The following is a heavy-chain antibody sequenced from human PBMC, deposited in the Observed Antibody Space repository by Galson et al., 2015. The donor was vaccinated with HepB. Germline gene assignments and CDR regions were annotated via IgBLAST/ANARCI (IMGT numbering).Heavy chain of an antibody. V-gene: IGHV3-73*01. J-gene: IGHJ4*02. CDR2: IRSKANNYAT. CDR3: VRLGDFSVYSSR. D-gene: IGHD6-13*01. CDR1: GFTFSGSA. Sequence: SLRLSCAASGFTFSGSAIHWVRQASGKGPEWVGRIRSKANNYATEYVASLKGRFTISRDDSKNTAYLHMNSLKIEDTAVYYCVRLGDFSVYSSRWGQGTLVTVSS.